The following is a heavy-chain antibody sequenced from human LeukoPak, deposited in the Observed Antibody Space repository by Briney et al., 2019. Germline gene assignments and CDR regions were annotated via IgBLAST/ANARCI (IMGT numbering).Heavy chain of an antibody. CDR3: PKVLQYYQYGMDV. CDR2: IRDSGGST. CDR1: GFTFSTNA. D-gene: IGHD5-24*01. Sequence: PGGSLRLSCAASGFTFSTNAMSWVRQPPGKGLEWVSAIRDSGGSTYYADSVKGRFTISRDNSKNTLYLQMNSLRAEDTAVYYCPKVLQYYQYGMDVWGQGTTVTVSS. V-gene: IGHV3-23*01. J-gene: IGHJ6*02.